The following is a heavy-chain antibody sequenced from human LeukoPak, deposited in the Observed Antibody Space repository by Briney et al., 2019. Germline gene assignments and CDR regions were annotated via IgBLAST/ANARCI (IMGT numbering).Heavy chain of an antibody. CDR1: GGSISSSSYH. Sequence: SETLSLTCTVSGGSISSSSYHWGWIRQPPGKGLEWIGSIYYSGSTYYNPSLKSRVTISVDTSKNQFSLKLSSVTAADTAVYYCARVRGWFDPWGQGTLVTVSS. D-gene: IGHD3-3*01. J-gene: IGHJ5*02. CDR2: IYYSGST. CDR3: ARVRGWFDP. V-gene: IGHV4-39*07.